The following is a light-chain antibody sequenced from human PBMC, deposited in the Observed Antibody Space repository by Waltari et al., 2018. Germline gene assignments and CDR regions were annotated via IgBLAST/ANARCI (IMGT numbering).Light chain of an antibody. V-gene: IGLV2-23*02. CDR3: CSYAGSGTYV. CDR2: EVI. J-gene: IGLJ1*01. CDR1: NSAVGNYNL. Sequence: QSALTQPASVSGTPGQSITISCTGTNSAVGNYNLVSWYQHPPGEAPKLMICEVIKRPSGVSNRFSGSKSGNTASLTISGLQAEDEADYYCCSYAGSGTYVFGTGTKVTVL.